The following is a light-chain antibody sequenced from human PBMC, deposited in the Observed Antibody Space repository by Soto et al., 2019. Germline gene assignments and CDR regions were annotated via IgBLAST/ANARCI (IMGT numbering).Light chain of an antibody. V-gene: IGLV2-8*01. CDR2: EVN. CDR3: TSYTGSNIGV. CDR1: SSDVGAYKY. Sequence: QSVLTQPPSASGSPGQSVTISCTGTSSDVGAYKYVSWYQQYPGKAPKLMIYEVNKRPSGVPDRFSGSKSGNTASLTVSGLQAEDEADYYCTSYTGSNIGVFGGGTKLTVL. J-gene: IGLJ3*02.